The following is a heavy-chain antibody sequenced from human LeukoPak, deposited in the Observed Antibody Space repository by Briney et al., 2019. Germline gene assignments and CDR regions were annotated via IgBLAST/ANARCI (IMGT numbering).Heavy chain of an antibody. J-gene: IGHJ4*02. CDR3: ARVGTMVRGVIILGPYYFDY. D-gene: IGHD3-10*01. CDR1: VGTFSSYA. V-gene: IGHV1-69*06. Sequence: SSVKVSCKASVGTFSSYAISWVRQAPGQGLEWMGGIIPIFGTANYAQKFQGRVTITADKSTSTAYMELSSLRSEDTAVYYCARVGTMVRGVIILGPYYFDYWGQGTLVTVSS. CDR2: IIPIFGTA.